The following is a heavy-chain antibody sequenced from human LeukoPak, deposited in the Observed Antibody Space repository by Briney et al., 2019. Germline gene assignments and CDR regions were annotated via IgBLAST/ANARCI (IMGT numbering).Heavy chain of an antibody. Sequence: VASVKVSCKTSGYTFTRYDISWVRQAPGQGLEWMGWISAYNGNTNYGQKLQGRVTMTTDTSTSTAYMELRSLRSEDTAVYYCATVSPVAAAGTFDYWGQGTLVTVSS. CDR2: ISAYNGNT. J-gene: IGHJ4*02. V-gene: IGHV1-18*01. CDR3: ATVSPVAAAGTFDY. CDR1: GYTFTRYD. D-gene: IGHD6-13*01.